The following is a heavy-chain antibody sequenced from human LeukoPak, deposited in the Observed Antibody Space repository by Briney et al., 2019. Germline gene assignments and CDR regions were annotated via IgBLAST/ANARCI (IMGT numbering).Heavy chain of an antibody. V-gene: IGHV4-34*01. D-gene: IGHD2-2*02. Sequence: PSETLSLTCAVYGGSFSGYYWSWIRQPPGKGLEWIGEINHSGSTNYNPSLKSRITISVDTSKNQFSLKLSSVTAADTAVYYCARALPAAIAYYYYGMDVWGQGTTVTVSS. CDR1: GGSFSGYY. J-gene: IGHJ6*02. CDR2: INHSGST. CDR3: ARALPAAIAYYYYGMDV.